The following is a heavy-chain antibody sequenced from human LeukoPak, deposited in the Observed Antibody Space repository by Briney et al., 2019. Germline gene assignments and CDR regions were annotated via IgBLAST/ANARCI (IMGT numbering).Heavy chain of an antibody. CDR2: IWYDGSNK. D-gene: IGHD3-3*01. CDR3: AKQGGDYDFWSGYYEYNWFDP. CDR1: GFTFSSYG. J-gene: IGHJ5*02. V-gene: IGHV3-33*06. Sequence: PGGSLRLSCAASGFTFSSYGMHWVRQAPGKGLEGVAVIWYDGSNKYYADSVKGRFTISRDNSKNTLYLQMNSLRAEDTAVYYCAKQGGDYDFWSGYYEYNWFDPWGQGTLVTVSS.